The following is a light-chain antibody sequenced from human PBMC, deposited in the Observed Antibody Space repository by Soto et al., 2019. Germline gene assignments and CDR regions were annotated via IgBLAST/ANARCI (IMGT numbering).Light chain of an antibody. CDR2: AAS. V-gene: IGKV1-27*01. Sequence: DIQMTQSPTSLSASVGDRVTITCRASQGIRNFVAWYQQKPGKAPKLLIYAASTLQSGVPSRFIGSGSGTDFTLTINSLQPEDVATYSCQKYSSVPVFGPGTKVEI. J-gene: IGKJ3*01. CDR1: QGIRNF. CDR3: QKYSSVPV.